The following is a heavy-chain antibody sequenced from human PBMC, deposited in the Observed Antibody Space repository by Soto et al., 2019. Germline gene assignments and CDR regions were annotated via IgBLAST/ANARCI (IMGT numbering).Heavy chain of an antibody. Sequence: EVQLVESGGGLVQPGGSLRLSCAASGFTFSGYSMFWFRQAPGKVLEYVSAINTNGVNTFYAKSVKGRFTISRDNSKNTMYLQMGSLRAEDMAVYYCARGRVEDSSGWATYFDYWGQGTLVTVSS. CDR1: GFTFSGYS. CDR2: INTNGVNT. J-gene: IGHJ4*02. V-gene: IGHV3-64*01. D-gene: IGHD6-19*01. CDR3: ARGRVEDSSGWATYFDY.